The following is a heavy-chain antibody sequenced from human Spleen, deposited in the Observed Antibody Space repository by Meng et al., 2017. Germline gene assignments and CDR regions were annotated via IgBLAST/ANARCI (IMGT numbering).Heavy chain of an antibody. J-gene: IGHJ4*02. CDR1: GYNFPDYW. CDR2: INTNTGNP. CDR3: ARVNSGYVYDY. V-gene: IGHV7-4-1*02. Sequence: QVQLVQSGAEVKKPGASVKGSCKPSGYNFPDYWLHWVRRAPGQGLEWMGWINTNTGNPTYAQGFTGRFVFSLDTSVSTAYLQISSLKAEDTAVYYCARVNSGYVYDYWGQGTLVTVSS. D-gene: IGHD5-12*01.